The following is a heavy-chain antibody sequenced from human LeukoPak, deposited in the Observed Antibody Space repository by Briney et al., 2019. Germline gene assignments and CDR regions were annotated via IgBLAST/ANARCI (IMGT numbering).Heavy chain of an antibody. CDR3: ARRTGSGSSDFDY. J-gene: IGHJ4*02. CDR1: GGSISSSSYY. V-gene: IGHV4-39*01. D-gene: IGHD3-10*01. CDR2: NYYSGST. Sequence: SETLSLTCTVSGGSISSSSYYWGWIRQPPGKGLEWIGSNYYSGSTYYNPSLKSRVTISVDTSKNQFSLKLSSVTAADTAVYYCARRTGSGSSDFDYWGQGTLVTVSS.